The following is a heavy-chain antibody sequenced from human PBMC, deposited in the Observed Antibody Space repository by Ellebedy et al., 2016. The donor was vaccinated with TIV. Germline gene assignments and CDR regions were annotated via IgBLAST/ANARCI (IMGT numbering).Heavy chain of an antibody. CDR3: ARDVGWDNWNYPRETHWYFDL. CDR1: GDSVSSNSAA. CDR2: TYYRSKWYN. V-gene: IGHV6-1*01. D-gene: IGHD1-7*01. Sequence: SQTLSLTCAISGDSVSSNSAAWNWIRQSPSRGLEWLGRTYYRSKWYNDYAVSVKSRITINPDTSKNQFSLQLNSVTPEDTAVYYCARDVGWDNWNYPRETHWYFDLWGRGTLVTVSS. J-gene: IGHJ2*01.